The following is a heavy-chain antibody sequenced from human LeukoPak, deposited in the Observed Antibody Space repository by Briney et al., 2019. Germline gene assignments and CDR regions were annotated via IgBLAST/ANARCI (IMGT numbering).Heavy chain of an antibody. D-gene: IGHD6-6*01. Sequence: SETLSLTCTVSDGSISSYYWSWIRQPPGKGLGWIGYIQYSGSTNYNPSLKSRVTISVDTSKNQFSLKLTSVTAADTAVYYCARSIYTTSSHPYFFDYWGQGTLVTVSS. J-gene: IGHJ4*02. CDR1: DGSISSYY. V-gene: IGHV4-59*01. CDR3: ARSIYTTSSHPYFFDY. CDR2: IQYSGST.